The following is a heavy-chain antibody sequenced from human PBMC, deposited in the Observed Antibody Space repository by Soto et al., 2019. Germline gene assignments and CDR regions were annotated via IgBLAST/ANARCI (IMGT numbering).Heavy chain of an antibody. CDR2: IIPILGIA. CDR1: GGTFSSYT. CDR3: ARDTDPYYFDY. J-gene: IGHJ4*02. V-gene: IGHV1-69*08. D-gene: IGHD4-17*01. Sequence: QVQLVQSGAEVKKPRPSVKVSCKASGGTFSSYTISWVRQAPGQGLEWMGRIIPILGIANYAQKFQGRVTITADKSTSAAYMELSSLRSEDTAVYYCARDTDPYYFDYWGQGTLVTVSS.